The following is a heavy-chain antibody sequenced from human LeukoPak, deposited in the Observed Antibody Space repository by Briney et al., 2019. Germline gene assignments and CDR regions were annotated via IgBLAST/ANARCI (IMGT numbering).Heavy chain of an antibody. Sequence: GGSLRLSCAASGFTFSSYAMSWVRQAPGKGLEWVSAISGSGGSTYYADSVKGRFTIPRDNSKNTLFLQMNSLRAEDTAVYYCAKDRGVGATPRDYWGQGTLVTVSS. V-gene: IGHV3-23*01. CDR1: GFTFSSYA. CDR3: AKDRGVGATPRDY. D-gene: IGHD1-26*01. J-gene: IGHJ4*02. CDR2: ISGSGGST.